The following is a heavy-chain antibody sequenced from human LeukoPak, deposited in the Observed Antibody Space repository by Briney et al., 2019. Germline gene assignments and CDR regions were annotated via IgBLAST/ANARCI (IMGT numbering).Heavy chain of an antibody. J-gene: IGHJ4*02. CDR1: GFSLNTIGVG. Sequence: SGPTLVNPTQTLTLTCTFSGFSLNTIGVGVAWIRQPPGKALDWLAVTYWNSDKSYSPSLKNRLTITKDTSKNQVVLIMSNMDPVDTATYYCAHKGRGSGSFTMWGQGTLVTVSS. CDR2: TYWNSDK. V-gene: IGHV2-5*01. D-gene: IGHD3-10*01. CDR3: AHKGRGSGSFTM.